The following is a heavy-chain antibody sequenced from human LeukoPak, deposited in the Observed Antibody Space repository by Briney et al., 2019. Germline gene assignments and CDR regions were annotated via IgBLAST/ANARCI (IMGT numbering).Heavy chain of an antibody. CDR2: IIPILGIA. Sequence: EASVKVSCKASGGTFSSYAISWVRQAPGQGPEWMGRIIPILGIANYAQKFQGRVTITADKSTSTAYMELSSLRSEDTAVYYCARDWGGYCGGDCYFGGRGRAGAFDIWGQGTMVTVSS. V-gene: IGHV1-69*04. J-gene: IGHJ3*02. D-gene: IGHD2-21*02. CDR1: GGTFSSYA. CDR3: ARDWGGYCGGDCYFGGRGRAGAFDI.